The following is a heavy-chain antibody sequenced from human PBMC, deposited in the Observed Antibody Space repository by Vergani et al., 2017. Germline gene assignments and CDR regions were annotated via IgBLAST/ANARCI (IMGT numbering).Heavy chain of an antibody. V-gene: IGHV3-15*01. CDR2: IKSKTDGGTT. CDR3: TTDQRGWFDP. J-gene: IGHJ5*02. CDR1: GFTFSNAW. Sequence: EVQLVESGGGLVKPGGSLRLSCAASGFTFSNAWMSWVRQAPGKGLEWVGRIKSKTDGGTTDYAAPVKGRFTLSRDDSKNTLYLQINSLKTEDTALYYCTTDQRGWFDPWGQGTLVTVSS.